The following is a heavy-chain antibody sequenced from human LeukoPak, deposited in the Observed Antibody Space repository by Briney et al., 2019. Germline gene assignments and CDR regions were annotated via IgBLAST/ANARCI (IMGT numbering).Heavy chain of an antibody. CDR3: ARESPGGYCSSTSCYEGLTDY. V-gene: IGHV1-46*01. CDR1: GYTFTSYY. D-gene: IGHD2-2*01. J-gene: IGHJ4*02. CDR2: INPSGGST. Sequence: GASVKVSCKASGYTFTSYYMHWVRQAPGQGLEWMGIINPSGGSTSYAQKFKGRVTMTRDMSTSTVYMDLSSLRAEDPAVYYCARESPGGYCSSTSCYEGLTDYWGQGTLVTVSS.